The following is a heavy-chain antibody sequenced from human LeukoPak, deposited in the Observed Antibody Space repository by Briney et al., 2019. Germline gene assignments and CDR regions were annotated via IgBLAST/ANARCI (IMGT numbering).Heavy chain of an antibody. Sequence: SGTLSLTRTVSGGSISSSSYYWGWIRQPPGKGLEWIGSIYYSGSTYYNPSLKSRVTISVDTSKNQFSLKLSSVTAADTAVYYCARTTVTLPHYYYGMDVWGQGTTVTVSS. CDR2: IYYSGST. CDR3: ARTTVTLPHYYYGMDV. D-gene: IGHD4-17*01. CDR1: GGSISSSSYY. V-gene: IGHV4-39*07. J-gene: IGHJ6*02.